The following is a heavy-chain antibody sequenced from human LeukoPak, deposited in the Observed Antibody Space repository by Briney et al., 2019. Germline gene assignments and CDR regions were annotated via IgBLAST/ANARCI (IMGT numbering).Heavy chain of an antibody. V-gene: IGHV3-7*05. Sequence: GGSLRLSCAASGFTFSNYWMSWVRQAPGKGLEWVANINLDGSETHYVDSVGGRFTISRDNAKKLLFLQLSRLRAEDTAVYYCARDNVGASPFDYWGQGTLATVSS. CDR3: ARDNVGASPFDY. J-gene: IGHJ4*02. D-gene: IGHD1-26*01. CDR1: GFTFSNYW. CDR2: INLDGSET.